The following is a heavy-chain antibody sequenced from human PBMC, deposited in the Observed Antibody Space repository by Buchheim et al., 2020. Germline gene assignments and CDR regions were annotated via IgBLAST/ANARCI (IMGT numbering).Heavy chain of an antibody. CDR1: GFTFSSYG. CDR2: IRYDGSNK. CDR3: AKEGYSYGSYGGATY. V-gene: IGHV3-30*02. J-gene: IGHJ4*02. Sequence: QVQLVESGGGVVQPGRSLRLSCAASGFTFSSYGMHWVRQAPGKGLEWVAFIRYDGSNKYYADSVKGRFTISRDNSKHTLYLQMNSLRAEDTAVYYCAKEGYSYGSYGGATYWGQGTL. D-gene: IGHD5-18*01.